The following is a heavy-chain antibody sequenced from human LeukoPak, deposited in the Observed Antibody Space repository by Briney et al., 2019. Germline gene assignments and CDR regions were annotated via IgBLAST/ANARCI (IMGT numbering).Heavy chain of an antibody. CDR3: ARSIRGAPYYYYGMDV. CDR1: TFTXXX. J-gene: IGHJ6*02. V-gene: IGHV1-46*01. Sequence: TFTXXXMHWVRQAPGQGLEWMGIINPSGGSTSYAQKFQGRVTMTRDTSTSTVYMELSSLRSEDTAVYYCARSIRGAPYYYYGMDVWGQGTTVTVSS. D-gene: IGHD3-10*01. CDR2: INPSGGST.